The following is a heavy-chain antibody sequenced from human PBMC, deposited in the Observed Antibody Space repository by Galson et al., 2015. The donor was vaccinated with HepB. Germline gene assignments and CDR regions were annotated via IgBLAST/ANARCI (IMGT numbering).Heavy chain of an antibody. CDR2: IKYDGTEI. D-gene: IGHD1-26*01. V-gene: IGHV3-7*03. CDR1: GFSFSSHW. Sequence: SLRLSCAASGFSFSSHWMSWVRQAPGKGLEWVANIKYDGTEIYYVDSVRGRFTISRENAKISLYLQMDRLRAEDTAVYYCARDHVGPGIYFDIWGQGTLVTVSS. CDR3: ARDHVGPGIYFDI. J-gene: IGHJ4*02.